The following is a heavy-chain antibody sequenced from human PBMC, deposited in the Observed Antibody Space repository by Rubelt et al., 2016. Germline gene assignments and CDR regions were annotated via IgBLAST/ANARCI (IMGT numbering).Heavy chain of an antibody. Sequence: QLQLRESGPGLVKPSETLSLTCTVSGYSFSSGYYWAWIRQSPGKGLEWIGSAYDRGSAYSNPSLESRVTISIDTSKNHFSLKWRSVTAADTAVYYWVRHSYGAYLGGSWGQGILVTVSS. V-gene: IGHV4-38-2*02. D-gene: IGHD4/OR15-4a*01. CDR3: VRHSYGAYLGGS. J-gene: IGHJ5*02. CDR2: AYDRGSA. CDR1: GYSFSSGYY.